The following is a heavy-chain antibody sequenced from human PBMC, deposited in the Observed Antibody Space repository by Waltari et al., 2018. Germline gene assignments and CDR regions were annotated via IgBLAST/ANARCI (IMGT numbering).Heavy chain of an antibody. Sequence: QVQLVQSGAEVKKPGASVKVSCKASGYTFTGYYMHWVRQAPGQGLEWMGWINPNSGGTNEAQKFQGRVTMTRDTSISTAYMELSRLRSDDTAGYYCARGGGYYDSSQPDAFDIWGQGTMVTVSS. CDR2: INPNSGGT. D-gene: IGHD3-22*01. V-gene: IGHV1-2*02. CDR3: ARGGGYYDSSQPDAFDI. CDR1: GYTFTGYY. J-gene: IGHJ3*02.